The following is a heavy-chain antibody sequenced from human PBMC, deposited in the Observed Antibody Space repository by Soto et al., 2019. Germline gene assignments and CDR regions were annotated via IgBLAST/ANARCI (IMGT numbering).Heavy chain of an antibody. D-gene: IGHD6-19*01. CDR3: AREHSSGWYGGVGAFDI. J-gene: IGHJ3*02. CDR2: IIPIFGTA. Sequence: ASVKVSCKASGGTFSSYAISWVRQAPGQGLEWMGGIIPIFGTANYAQKFQGRVTITADESTSTAYMELSSLRSEDTAVYYCAREHSSGWYGGVGAFDIWGQGTMVTVSS. V-gene: IGHV1-69*13. CDR1: GGTFSSYA.